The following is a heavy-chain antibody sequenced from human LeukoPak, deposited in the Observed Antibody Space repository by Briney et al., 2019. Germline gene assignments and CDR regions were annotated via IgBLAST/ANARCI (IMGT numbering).Heavy chain of an antibody. CDR3: AREYYYDSSGYHRPYYFDY. J-gene: IGHJ4*02. CDR1: GGSISSYY. Sequence: SETLSLTCTVSGGSISSYYWSWIRQPPGKGLEWIGYIYYSGSTYYNPSLKSRVTISVDTSKNQFSLKLSSVTAADTAVYYCAREYYYDSSGYHRPYYFDYWGQGTLVTVSS. CDR2: IYYSGST. D-gene: IGHD3-22*01. V-gene: IGHV4-59*12.